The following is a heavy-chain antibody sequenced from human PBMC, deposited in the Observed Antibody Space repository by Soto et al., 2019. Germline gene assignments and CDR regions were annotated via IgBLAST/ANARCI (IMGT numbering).Heavy chain of an antibody. D-gene: IGHD4-17*01. Sequence: EVQLVESGGGLVQPGRSLRLSCAASGFTFDDYAMHWVRQAPGKGLEWVSGISWNSGSIGYADSVKGRFTISRDNAKNSLYLQMNSLRAEDTALYYCAKDMERDYADAFDIWGQGTMVTVSS. CDR3: AKDMERDYADAFDI. J-gene: IGHJ3*02. V-gene: IGHV3-9*01. CDR1: GFTFDDYA. CDR2: ISWNSGSI.